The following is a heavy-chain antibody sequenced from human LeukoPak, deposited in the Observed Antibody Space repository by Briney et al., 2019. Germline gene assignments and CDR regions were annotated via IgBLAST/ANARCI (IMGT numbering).Heavy chain of an antibody. V-gene: IGHV1-24*01. CDR1: GDTLTELS. J-gene: IGHJ4*02. D-gene: IGHD3-10*01. CDR2: FYPEDGET. Sequence: ASVTVSCKVSGDTLTELSMHWGRQAPGKGLEWMGDFYPEDGETIYAQKFQGRVTMTEDTSTDTAYMELSSLRSEDTAVYYCYGSGSTFAYWGQGTLVPVFS. CDR3: YGSGSTFAY.